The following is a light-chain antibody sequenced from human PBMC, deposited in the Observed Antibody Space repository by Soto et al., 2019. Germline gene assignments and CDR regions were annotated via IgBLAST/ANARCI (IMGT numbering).Light chain of an antibody. Sequence: QSVLTQPPSVSGAPGQRVTISCTGSSSNIGAGYDVHWYQQLPGTAPKLLIYGNSNRPSGVPDRFSGSKSGNTATLTISRVEAGDEADYYCQVWESSTDHYVFGTGTKVTVL. CDR2: GNS. CDR1: SSNIGAGYD. V-gene: IGLV1-40*01. CDR3: QVWESSTDHYV. J-gene: IGLJ1*01.